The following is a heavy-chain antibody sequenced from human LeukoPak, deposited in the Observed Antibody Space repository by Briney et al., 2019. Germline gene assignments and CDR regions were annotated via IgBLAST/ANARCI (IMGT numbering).Heavy chain of an antibody. CDR2: ISNTGSAM. CDR1: GFTSSDYY. Sequence: PGGSLRLSCAASGFTSSDYYMNWIRQAPGKGLEWVSYISNTGSAMYYADSVKGRFTISRDNAKNSLYLQMNSLRAEDTAIYYCASDSSGYFGPWGPGTLVTVSS. CDR3: ASDSSGYFGP. J-gene: IGHJ5*02. D-gene: IGHD3-22*01. V-gene: IGHV3-11*01.